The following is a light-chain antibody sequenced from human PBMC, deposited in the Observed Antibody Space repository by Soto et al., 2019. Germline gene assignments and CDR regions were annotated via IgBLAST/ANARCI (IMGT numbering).Light chain of an antibody. CDR1: QSVSTSN. CDR3: QQYDNSVWT. V-gene: IGKV3-20*01. J-gene: IGKJ1*01. CDR2: GAS. Sequence: EIVLTQSPGTLSLSPGERATLSCRASQSVSTSNLAWYQQRPGQAPRLPIYGASRRATGIPDRFSGSGSGTDFTLTISRLEPEDLAVYYCQQYDNSVWTFGQGTKVDIK.